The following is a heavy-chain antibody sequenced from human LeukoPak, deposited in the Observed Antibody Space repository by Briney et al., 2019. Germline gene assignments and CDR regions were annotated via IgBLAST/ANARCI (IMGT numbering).Heavy chain of an antibody. CDR1: GFTFSSYA. CDR3: AKPLGRRYYDSSGYFLDAFDI. Sequence: GCSLRLSCSASGFTFSSYAMSWVRQAPGKGLEWVSAISGSGGSTYYADSVKGRFTISRDNSKNTLYLQMNSLRAEDTAVYYCAKPLGRRYYDSSGYFLDAFDIWGQGTMVTVSS. D-gene: IGHD3-22*01. CDR2: ISGSGGST. J-gene: IGHJ3*02. V-gene: IGHV3-23*01.